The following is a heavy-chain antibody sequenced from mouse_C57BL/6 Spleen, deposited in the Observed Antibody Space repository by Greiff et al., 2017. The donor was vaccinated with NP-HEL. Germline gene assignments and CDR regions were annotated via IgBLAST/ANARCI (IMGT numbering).Heavy chain of an antibody. D-gene: IGHD2-3*01. V-gene: IGHV1-82*01. J-gene: IGHJ4*01. Sequence: QVQLQQSGPELVKPGASVKISCKASGYAFSSSWMNWVKQRPGKGLEWIGRIYPGDGDTNYIGKFKGKATLTADKSSSTAYMQLSSLTSEDSAVYFCARLYDGYYVSHAMDDWGQGTSVTVSS. CDR3: ARLYDGYYVSHAMDD. CDR1: GYAFSSSW. CDR2: IYPGDGDT.